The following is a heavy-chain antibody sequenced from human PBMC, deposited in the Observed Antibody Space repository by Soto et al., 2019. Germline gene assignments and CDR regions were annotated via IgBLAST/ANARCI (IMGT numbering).Heavy chain of an antibody. D-gene: IGHD1-1*01. Sequence: QVHLVQSGAEVKKPGASVKVSCKGSGYIFTTYGITWVRQAPGQGLEWMGWISAHNGNTNYAQKLQGRVTVTRDTSTSTAYMELRNLRSEETAVYYCARGRYGDYWGQGALVTVSS. CDR1: GYIFTTYG. J-gene: IGHJ4*02. V-gene: IGHV1-18*01. CDR3: ARGRYGDY. CDR2: ISAHNGNT.